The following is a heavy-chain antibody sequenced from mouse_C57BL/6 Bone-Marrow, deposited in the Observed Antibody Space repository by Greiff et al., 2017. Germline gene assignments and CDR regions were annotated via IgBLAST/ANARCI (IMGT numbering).Heavy chain of an antibody. CDR1: GYTFTSSW. CDR2: IYPGSGST. J-gene: IGHJ3*01. CDR3: AREYDYAWFAY. D-gene: IGHD2-4*01. Sequence: VQLQESGPELVKPGASVKISCKASGYTFTSSWITWVKQRPGQGLEWIGDIYPGSGSTNYNEKFKSKATLTVDTSSSTAYMQLSSLTSEDSAVYYCAREYDYAWFAYWGQGTLVTVSA. V-gene: IGHV1-55*01.